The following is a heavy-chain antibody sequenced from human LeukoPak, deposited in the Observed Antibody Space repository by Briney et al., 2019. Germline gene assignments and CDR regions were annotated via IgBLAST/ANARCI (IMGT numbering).Heavy chain of an antibody. CDR2: IIPIFGTA. D-gene: IGHD3-3*01. J-gene: IGHJ6*02. V-gene: IGHV1-69*13. Sequence: SVKVSCKASGGTFSSYAISWVRQAPGQGLEWMGRIIPIFGTANYAQKFQGRVTITADESTSTAYMELSSLRSEDTAVYYCAREIKGFLEWSLSRGMDVWGQGTTVTVSS. CDR3: AREIKGFLEWSLSRGMDV. CDR1: GGTFSSYA.